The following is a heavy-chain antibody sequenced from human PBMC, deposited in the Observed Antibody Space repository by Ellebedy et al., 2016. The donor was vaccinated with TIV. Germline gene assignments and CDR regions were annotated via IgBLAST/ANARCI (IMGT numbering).Heavy chain of an antibody. D-gene: IGHD6-19*01. CDR2: INAGTGYT. V-gene: IGHV1-3*01. Sequence: AASVKVSCKTSGYTFTTHAIHFMRQAPGQGLEWMGWINAGTGYTTFSQKFQDRVTITRDTSASTAYMELSSLRSEDTALYYCARGLTYSSGWSDFFDYWGLGTLVTVSS. CDR3: ARGLTYSSGWSDFFDY. J-gene: IGHJ4*02. CDR1: GYTFTTHA.